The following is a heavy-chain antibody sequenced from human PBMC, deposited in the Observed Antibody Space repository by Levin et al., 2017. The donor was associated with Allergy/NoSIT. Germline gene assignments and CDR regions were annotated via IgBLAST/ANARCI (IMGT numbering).Heavy chain of an antibody. V-gene: IGHV3-30-3*01. D-gene: IGHD3-16*01. J-gene: IGHJ3*02. CDR1: GFTFSSYA. Sequence: GGSLRLSCAASGFTFSSYAMHWVRQAPGKGLEWVAVISYDGSNKYYADSVKGRFTISRDNSKNTLYLQMNSLRAEDTAVYYCASFDYFLAQPTTDAFDIWGQGTMVTVSS. CDR3: ASFDYFLAQPTTDAFDI. CDR2: ISYDGSNK.